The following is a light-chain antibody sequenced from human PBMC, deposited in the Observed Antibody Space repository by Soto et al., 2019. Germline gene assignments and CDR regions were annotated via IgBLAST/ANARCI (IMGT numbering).Light chain of an antibody. CDR1: SSDVGGYNY. V-gene: IGLV2-11*01. J-gene: IGLJ3*02. Sequence: QSALTQPRSVSGSPGQSVTISCTGTSSDVGGYNYVSWYQQHPGKAPKLMIYDVSKRPSGVPDRCSGSKSGNTASLTISGLQAEDEADYYCCSSAGTYTKVFGGGTKRTVL. CDR3: CSSAGTYTKV. CDR2: DVS.